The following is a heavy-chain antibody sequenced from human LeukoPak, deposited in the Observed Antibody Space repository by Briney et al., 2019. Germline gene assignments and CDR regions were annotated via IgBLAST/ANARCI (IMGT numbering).Heavy chain of an antibody. Sequence: VASVKVSCKASGYTFRNYGITWVRQAPGQGLDWMGWISVYNGNTDYAPKLQGRVTLTTDTSTSTAYMELRSLTSDDTAIYFCARRGASGEGGDYWGQGTLVTVSS. CDR2: ISVYNGNT. J-gene: IGHJ4*02. V-gene: IGHV1-18*01. CDR3: ARRGASGEGGDY. D-gene: IGHD1-26*01. CDR1: GYTFRNYG.